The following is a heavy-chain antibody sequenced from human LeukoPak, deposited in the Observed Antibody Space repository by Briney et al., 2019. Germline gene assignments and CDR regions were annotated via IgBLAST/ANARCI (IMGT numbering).Heavy chain of an antibody. CDR3: ARAVFQVYYYDSSGYYAHDY. J-gene: IGHJ4*02. Sequence: GASVKVSCKASGYTFTGYYMHWVRQAPGQGLEWMGWINPNSGGTTSAQKFQGRVTMTRDTSISTAYMQLSRLRSDDTAVYYCARAVFQVYYYDSSGYYAHDYWGQGTLVTVSS. CDR2: INPNSGGT. CDR1: GYTFTGYY. D-gene: IGHD3-22*01. V-gene: IGHV1-2*02.